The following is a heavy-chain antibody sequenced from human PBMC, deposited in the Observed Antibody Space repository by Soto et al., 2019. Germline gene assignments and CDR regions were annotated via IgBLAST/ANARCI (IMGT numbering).Heavy chain of an antibody. D-gene: IGHD3-9*01. CDR3: ARAGYYDILTGPYFDY. CDR1: GFTFSSYD. Sequence: GGSLRLSCAASGFTFSSYDMHWVRQATGKGLEWVSAIGTAGDTYYPGSVKGRFTISRENAKNSLYLQMNSLRAEDTAVYYCARAGYYDILTGPYFDYWGQGTLVTVSS. CDR2: IGTAGDT. V-gene: IGHV3-13*01. J-gene: IGHJ4*02.